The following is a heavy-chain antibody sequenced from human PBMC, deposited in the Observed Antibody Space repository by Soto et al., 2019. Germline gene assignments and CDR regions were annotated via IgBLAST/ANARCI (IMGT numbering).Heavy chain of an antibody. CDR3: ATDTELEELVY. CDR1: GYSFSSYW. Sequence: PGESLKISCKGSGYSFSSYWIVWVLQIPWKGLEWMGIIYPGDSVTRYSPSFQGQVTISADNSISTAYPQWSSLKASDTAMYYCATDTELEELVYWGQGTLVTVAS. CDR2: IYPGDSVT. V-gene: IGHV5-51*01. D-gene: IGHD6-13*01. J-gene: IGHJ4*01.